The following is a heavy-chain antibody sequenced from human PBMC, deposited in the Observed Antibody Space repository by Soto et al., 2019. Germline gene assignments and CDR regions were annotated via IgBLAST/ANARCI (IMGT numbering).Heavy chain of an antibody. J-gene: IGHJ4*02. CDR3: AKNPGYYYDSTGYHFDY. Sequence: EVQLLESGGGLVQPGGSQRLSCAASEFTFSNYAMSWVRQAPGKGLEWVSAISYGGGTTYYADSVKGRFTISRDNSKNXXYLQMNSLRAEDTAVYYCAKNPGYYYDSTGYHFDYWGQGTLVTVSS. CDR2: ISYGGGTT. D-gene: IGHD3-22*01. V-gene: IGHV3-23*01. CDR1: EFTFSNYA.